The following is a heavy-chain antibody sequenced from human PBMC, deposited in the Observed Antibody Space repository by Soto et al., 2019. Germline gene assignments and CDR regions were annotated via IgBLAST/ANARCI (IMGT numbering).Heavy chain of an antibody. CDR1: GGSISSGGYS. Sequence: QLQLQESGSGLVKPSQTLSLTCAVSGGSISSGGYSWSWIRQPPGKGLEWIGYIYHSGSTYYNPSLKSXXTXSXXRSKNQFSLKLSSVTAADTAVYYCARVRRINWFDPWGQGTLVTVSS. J-gene: IGHJ5*02. V-gene: IGHV4-30-2*01. CDR3: ARVRRINWFDP. CDR2: IYHSGST.